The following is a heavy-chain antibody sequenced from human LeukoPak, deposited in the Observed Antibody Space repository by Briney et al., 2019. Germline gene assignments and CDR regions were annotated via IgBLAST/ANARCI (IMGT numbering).Heavy chain of an antibody. CDR3: ARESTLELNWFDP. V-gene: IGHV1-2*02. CDR1: GYTFTGYY. CDR2: INPNSGGT. J-gene: IGHJ5*02. Sequence: ASVKVSCKASGYTFTGYYMHWVRQASGQGLEWMGWINPNSGGTNYAQKFQGRVTMTRDTSISTAYMELSRLRSDDTAVYYCARESTLELNWFDPWGQGTLVTVSS. D-gene: IGHD1-7*01.